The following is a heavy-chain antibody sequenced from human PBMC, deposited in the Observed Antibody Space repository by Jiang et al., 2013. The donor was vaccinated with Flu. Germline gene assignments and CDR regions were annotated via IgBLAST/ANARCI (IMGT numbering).Heavy chain of an antibody. Sequence: SGFTFDDYGMSWVRQAPGKGLGWVSGINWNGGSTGYADSVKGRFTISRDNAKNSLYLQMNSLRAEDTALYHCARGTQLWPPEYYFDYWGQGTLVTVSS. CDR1: GFTFDDYG. J-gene: IGHJ4*02. CDR2: INWNGGST. CDR3: ARGTQLWPPEYYFDY. V-gene: IGHV3-20*01. D-gene: IGHD5-18*01.